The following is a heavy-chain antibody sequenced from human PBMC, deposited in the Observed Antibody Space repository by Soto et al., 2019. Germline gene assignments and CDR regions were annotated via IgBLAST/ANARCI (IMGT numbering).Heavy chain of an antibody. V-gene: IGHV1-3*01. Sequence: GASVKVSCKASGYTFTSYAMHWVRQAPGQRLEWMGWINAGNGNTKYSQKFQGRVTITRDTSASTAYMELSSLRSEDTAVYYCARDLLTLIAVAGTFDYWGQGTLVTVSS. CDR3: ARDLLTLIAVAGTFDY. D-gene: IGHD6-19*01. CDR2: INAGNGNT. J-gene: IGHJ4*02. CDR1: GYTFTSYA.